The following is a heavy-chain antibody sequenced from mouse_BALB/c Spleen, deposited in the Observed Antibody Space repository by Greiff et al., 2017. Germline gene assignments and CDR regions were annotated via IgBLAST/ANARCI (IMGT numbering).Heavy chain of an antibody. CDR2: IDPANGNT. D-gene: IGHD1-1*01. V-gene: IGHV14-3*02. CDR1: GFNIKDTY. CDR3: ARSYYYGSSYDWYFDV. J-gene: IGHJ1*01. Sequence: VQLKESGAELVKPGASVKLSCTASGFNIKDTYMHWVKQRPEQGLEWIGRIDPANGNTKYDPKFQGKATITADTSSNTAYLQLSSLTSEDTAVYYCARSYYYGSSYDWYFDVWGAGTTVTVSS.